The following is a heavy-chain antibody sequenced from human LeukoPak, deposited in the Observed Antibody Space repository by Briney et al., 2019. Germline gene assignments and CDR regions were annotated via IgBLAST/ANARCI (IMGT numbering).Heavy chain of an antibody. D-gene: IGHD3/OR15-3a*01. V-gene: IGHV3-21*01. CDR1: GFTFSSYS. J-gene: IGHJ6*04. CDR3: ARDGPWTKMDV. CDR2: ISSSSSYI. Sequence: GGSLRLSCAASGFTFSSYSMNWVRQAPGKGLEWVSSISSSSSYIYYADSVKGRFTISRDNAKNSLYLQMNSLRAEDTAVYYCARDGPWTKMDVWGKGTTVTVSS.